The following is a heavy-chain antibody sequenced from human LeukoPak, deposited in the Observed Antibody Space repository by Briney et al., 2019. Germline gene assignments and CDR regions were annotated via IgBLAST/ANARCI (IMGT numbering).Heavy chain of an antibody. Sequence: ASVNVSCKASGYTFTGYYMHWVRQAPGQGLEWMGWINPNSGGTNYEQEFQGRVTMTRDTSISTGYMELSRLRSGDTAVYYCAREKYSSNWEIDYWGQGTLVTVSS. V-gene: IGHV1-2*02. J-gene: IGHJ4*02. CDR3: AREKYSSNWEIDY. CDR2: INPNSGGT. CDR1: GYTFTGYY. D-gene: IGHD6-13*01.